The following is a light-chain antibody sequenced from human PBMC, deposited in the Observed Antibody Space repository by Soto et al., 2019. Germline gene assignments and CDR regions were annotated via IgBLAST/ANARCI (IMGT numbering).Light chain of an antibody. Sequence: EIVLTQSPGTLSLSPGERATLSSRASQSVSSSYLAWYQQKPGQAPRLLIYGASSRATGIPDRFSGSGSGTDFTLTISRLEPGDFAVYYCQQYGSSLYTFGQGTKLEIK. V-gene: IGKV3-20*01. CDR3: QQYGSSLYT. J-gene: IGKJ2*01. CDR2: GAS. CDR1: QSVSSSY.